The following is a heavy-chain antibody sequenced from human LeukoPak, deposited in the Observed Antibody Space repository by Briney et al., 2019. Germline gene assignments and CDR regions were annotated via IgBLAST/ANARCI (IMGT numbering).Heavy chain of an antibody. J-gene: IGHJ3*02. CDR1: SGSISSYY. V-gene: IGHV4-4*07. CDR2: IYTSGST. Sequence: SETLSLTCTVSSGSISSYYWSWIRQPAGKGLEWIGRIYTSGSTNYNPSLKSRVTMSVDTSKNQISLKLSSVTAADTAVYYCARDREYEDAFDIWGQGTMVTVSS. CDR3: ARDREYEDAFDI. D-gene: IGHD3-10*01.